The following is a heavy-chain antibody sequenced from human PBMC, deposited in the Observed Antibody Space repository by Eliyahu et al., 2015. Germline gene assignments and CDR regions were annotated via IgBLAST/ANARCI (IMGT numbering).Heavy chain of an antibody. CDR3: ARDGRYCSGGSCYPSDV. V-gene: IGHV3-7*04. CDR1: GFTXSSHW. Sequence: EVQLVESGGGLVQPGGSLRLXCAASGFTXSSHWMSWVRXAPGKGLEWVANIKEDGSEKYYVDSVKGRFTISRDNAKNSLYLQMNSLRAEDTAVYYCARDGRYCSGGSCYPSDVWGQGATVTVSS. J-gene: IGHJ6*02. CDR2: IKEDGSEK. D-gene: IGHD2-15*01.